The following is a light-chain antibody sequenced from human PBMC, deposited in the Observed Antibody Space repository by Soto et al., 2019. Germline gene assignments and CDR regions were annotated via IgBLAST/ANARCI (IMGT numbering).Light chain of an antibody. J-gene: IGKJ4*01. CDR1: QSVSRY. Sequence: EIGLTQSPATLSLSPGDRATLSCRASQSVSRYLAWYQQKPGQAPRLLIHDTSTRATGVPDTFSGSGSGTEFTLPIRSLEPEDSAMYYCQPRFSWPPTFGGGTHVEIK. CDR2: DTS. V-gene: IGKV3-11*01. CDR3: QPRFSWPPT.